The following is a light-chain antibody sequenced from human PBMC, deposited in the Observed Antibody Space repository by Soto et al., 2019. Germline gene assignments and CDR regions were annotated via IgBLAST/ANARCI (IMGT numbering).Light chain of an antibody. CDR3: QTWATVPDWV. J-gene: IGLJ3*02. CDR1: SGHSTYA. V-gene: IGLV4-69*01. CDR2: LDSDGSH. Sequence: QPVLTQSPSASASLGASVKLTCTLSSGHSTYAIAWHQQQPEKGPRYLMKLDSDGSHSKGDGIPDRFSGSSSGAERSLTISSLQSEDEADYYCQTWATVPDWVFGGGTKLTVL.